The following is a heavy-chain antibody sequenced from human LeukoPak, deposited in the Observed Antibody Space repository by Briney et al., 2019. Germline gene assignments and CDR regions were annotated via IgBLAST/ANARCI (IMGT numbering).Heavy chain of an antibody. J-gene: IGHJ1*01. CDR3: AKESGSRSYGAYFPH. Sequence: PGGSLRLSCAASGFTFSNHGMQWVRQAPGKGLEWVAVISYDGSTKYYADSVKGRFTISRDNSKSTLYLQMNSLRAEDSAVYYCAKESGSRSYGAYFPHWGQGTLVTVSS. V-gene: IGHV3-30*18. D-gene: IGHD6-13*01. CDR1: GFTFSNHG. CDR2: ISYDGSTK.